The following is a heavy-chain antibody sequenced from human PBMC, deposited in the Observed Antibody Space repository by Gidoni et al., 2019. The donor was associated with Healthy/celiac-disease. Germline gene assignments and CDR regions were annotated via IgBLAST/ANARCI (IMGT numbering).Heavy chain of an antibody. V-gene: IGHV4-61*02. J-gene: IGHJ3*02. CDR3: ARGQPYFGVVIIEEHAFDI. D-gene: IGHD3-3*01. CDR1: GGSISSGSYY. Sequence: QVQLQESGPGLVKHSQTLSLTCTVYGGSISSGSYYWRWVRQPAGKGLEWVGRICTRGSTNYNPSLKSRVTISVDTSKNHFSLNLSFVTAADTAVYYCARGQPYFGVVIIEEHAFDIWGQGTMVTVSS. CDR2: ICTRGST.